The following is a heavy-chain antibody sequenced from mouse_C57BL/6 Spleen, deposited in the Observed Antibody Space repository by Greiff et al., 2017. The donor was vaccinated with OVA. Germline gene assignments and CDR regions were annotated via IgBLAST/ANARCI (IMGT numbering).Heavy chain of an antibody. V-gene: IGHV2-6*01. CDR2: IWGVGST. Sequence: QVQLQQSGPGLVAPSQSLSITCTVSGFSLTSYGVDWVRQSPGKGLEWLGVIWGVGSTNYNSALKSRLSISKDNSKSQVFLKMNSLQTDDTAMYYCASEELGRFAYWGQGTLVTVSA. J-gene: IGHJ3*01. D-gene: IGHD4-1*01. CDR1: GFSLTSYG. CDR3: ASEELGRFAY.